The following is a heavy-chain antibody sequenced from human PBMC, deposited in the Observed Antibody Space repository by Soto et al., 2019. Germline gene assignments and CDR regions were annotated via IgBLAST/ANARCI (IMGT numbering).Heavy chain of an antibody. D-gene: IGHD2-2*01. Sequence: QVQLVQSGAEVKKPGSSVKVSCKASGGTFSSYAISWVRQAPGQGLEWMGGIIPISETTNYAQKFQGRVTSDEDESKSTDDIALISRRSEDTAVYYRASSQGSSTSLESYYYDGYGKDVWGQGTRGTVPS. CDR2: IIPISETT. CDR3: ASSQGSSTSLESYYYDGYGKDV. V-gene: IGHV1-69*01. CDR1: GGTFSSYA. J-gene: IGHJ6*02.